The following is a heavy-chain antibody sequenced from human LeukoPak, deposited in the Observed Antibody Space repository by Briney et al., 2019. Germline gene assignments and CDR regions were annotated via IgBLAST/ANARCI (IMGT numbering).Heavy chain of an antibody. CDR1: GFTFSNYE. CDR3: ARGLGYSSSWDPYYFDY. Sequence: PGGSLRLSCAASGFTFSNYEMHWVRQAPGKGLEWVSVIYSGGSTYYADSVKGRFTISRDNSKNALYLQMNSLRAEDTAVYYCARGLGYSSSWDPYYFDYWGQGTLVTVSS. D-gene: IGHD6-13*01. CDR2: IYSGGST. V-gene: IGHV3-53*01. J-gene: IGHJ4*02.